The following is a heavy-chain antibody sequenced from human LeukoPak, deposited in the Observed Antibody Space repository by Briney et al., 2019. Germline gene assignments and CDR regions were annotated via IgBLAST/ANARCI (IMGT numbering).Heavy chain of an antibody. Sequence: GGSLRLSCAASGFTFSNYAMRWVRQAPGKGLEWVSGISGSGDSTHYADSVKGRFTISRDNSKNTLYLQMNSLRAEDTAVYYCAKPLYCSSTSCYYFDYWGQGTLVTVSS. V-gene: IGHV3-23*01. CDR3: AKPLYCSSTSCYYFDY. CDR1: GFTFSNYA. D-gene: IGHD2-2*01. J-gene: IGHJ4*02. CDR2: ISGSGDST.